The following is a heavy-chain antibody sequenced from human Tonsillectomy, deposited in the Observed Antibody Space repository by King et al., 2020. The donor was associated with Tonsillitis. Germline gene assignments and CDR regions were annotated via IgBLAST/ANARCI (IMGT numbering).Heavy chain of an antibody. CDR3: ARGSLTIFGVAPHY. Sequence: VQLQQWGAGLLKPSETLSLTCAVYGGSFSTYYWSWIRRPPGKGLEWIWEINHSVSTNYNPSLKSRVTISEDTSKNQFSLKVSSVTAADTALYYCARGSLTIFGVAPHYWGQGTLVTVSS. CDR2: INHSVST. V-gene: IGHV4-34*01. J-gene: IGHJ4*02. CDR1: GGSFSTYY. D-gene: IGHD3-3*01.